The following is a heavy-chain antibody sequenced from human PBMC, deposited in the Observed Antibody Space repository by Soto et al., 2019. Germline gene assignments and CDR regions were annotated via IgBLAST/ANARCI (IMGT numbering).Heavy chain of an antibody. D-gene: IGHD3-22*01. V-gene: IGHV1-69*10. CDR3: ASPYYYDSSGYYAFDI. Sequence: ASVKVSCKASGGTFSSYAISWVRQAPGQGLEWMGGITPILGIANYAQKFQGRVTITADKSTSTAYMELSSLRSEDTAVYYCASPYYYDSSGYYAFDIWGQGTMVTVSS. J-gene: IGHJ3*02. CDR1: GGTFSSYA. CDR2: ITPILGIA.